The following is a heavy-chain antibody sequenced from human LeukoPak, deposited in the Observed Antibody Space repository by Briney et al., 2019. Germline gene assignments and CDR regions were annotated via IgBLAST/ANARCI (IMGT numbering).Heavy chain of an antibody. Sequence: QSGGSLRLSCAASGFTFSSYGMHWVRQTPGKGLEWVAVAYDDGDSKYYADSVKGRFTISRDNSKNTLYLQMNSLRAEDTAVYYCASGRGGSAGINYFDYWGQGTLVTVSS. CDR1: GFTFSSYG. J-gene: IGHJ4*02. D-gene: IGHD2-15*01. CDR3: ASGRGGSAGINYFDY. CDR2: AYDDGDSK. V-gene: IGHV3-33*01.